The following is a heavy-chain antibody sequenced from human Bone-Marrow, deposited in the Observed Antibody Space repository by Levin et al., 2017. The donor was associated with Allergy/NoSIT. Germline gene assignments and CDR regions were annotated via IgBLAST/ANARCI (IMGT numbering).Heavy chain of an antibody. Sequence: GESLKISCAASGFSFSTYWMAWVRQTPGKGLEWVANINQNGSQKYYVDSVKGRFTISRDNAKNSVYLQMNSLRAEDTAVYYCARKGLPDYWGQGTLVAVSS. CDR2: INQNGSQK. CDR3: ARKGLPDY. J-gene: IGHJ4*02. CDR1: GFSFSTYW. V-gene: IGHV3-7*01.